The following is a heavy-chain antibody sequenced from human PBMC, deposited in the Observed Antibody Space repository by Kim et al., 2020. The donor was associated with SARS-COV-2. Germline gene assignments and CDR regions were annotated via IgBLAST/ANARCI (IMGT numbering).Heavy chain of an antibody. Sequence: NYNPSLKSRVTISVDTSKNQFSLKLSSVTAADTAVYYCARGSGRTDYLPYWGQGTLVTVSS. D-gene: IGHD2-21*02. CDR3: ARGSGRTDYLPY. J-gene: IGHJ4*02. V-gene: IGHV4-34*01.